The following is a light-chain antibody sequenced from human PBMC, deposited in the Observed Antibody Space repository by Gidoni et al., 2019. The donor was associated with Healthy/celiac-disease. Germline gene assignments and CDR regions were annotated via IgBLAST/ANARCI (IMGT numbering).Light chain of an antibody. CDR1: QSVSSN. Sequence: EIVMTQSPATLSVSPGERATLSCRASQSVSSNLAWYQQKPGQPPRLLIYGASTRATGIPARLSGSGSGTEFTLTISNLQSEDFAVYYCQQYNNWPPYTFXQXTKLEIK. CDR3: QQYNNWPPYT. V-gene: IGKV3-15*01. CDR2: GAS. J-gene: IGKJ2*01.